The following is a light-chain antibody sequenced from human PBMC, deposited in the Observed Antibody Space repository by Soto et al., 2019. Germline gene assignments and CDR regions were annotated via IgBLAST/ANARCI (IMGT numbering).Light chain of an antibody. CDR2: GNS. Sequence: QPVLTQPPSVSGAPGQRVTISCTGSSSNIGAGYDVHWYQHLPGTAPKLLIYGNSNRPSGVPDRFSGSKSGTSASLAITGLQAEDEADYYCQSYDSSLSGPSYVFGTGTKLTVL. CDR3: QSYDSSLSGPSYV. CDR1: SSNIGAGYD. J-gene: IGLJ1*01. V-gene: IGLV1-40*01.